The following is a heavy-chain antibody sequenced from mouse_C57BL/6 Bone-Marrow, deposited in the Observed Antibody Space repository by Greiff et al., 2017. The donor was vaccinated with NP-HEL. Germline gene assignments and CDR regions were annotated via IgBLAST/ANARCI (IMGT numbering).Heavy chain of an antibody. CDR2: ISDGGSYT. CDR3: ARYSNWASWFAY. Sequence: EVQGVESGGGLVKPGGSLKLSCAASGFTFSSYAMSWVRQTPEKRLEWVATISDGGSYTYYPDNVKGRFTISRDNAKNNLYLQRSHLKSEDTAMYYGARYSNWASWFAYWGQGTLVTVSA. CDR1: GFTFSSYA. D-gene: IGHD2-5*01. V-gene: IGHV5-4*01. J-gene: IGHJ3*01.